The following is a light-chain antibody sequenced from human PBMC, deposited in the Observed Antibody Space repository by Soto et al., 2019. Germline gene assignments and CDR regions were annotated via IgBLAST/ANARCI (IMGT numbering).Light chain of an antibody. J-gene: IGLJ2*01. CDR1: SSGVGGYNY. Sequence: QSALTQPRSVSGSPGQSVTISCTGTSSGVGGYNYVSWYQHHPDKAPKLVIYDVTKRPSGVPDRFSGSKSGNTASLTISGLQAEDEADYYCCSYAGSYTWVFGGGTKLTVL. V-gene: IGLV2-11*01. CDR2: DVT. CDR3: CSYAGSYTWV.